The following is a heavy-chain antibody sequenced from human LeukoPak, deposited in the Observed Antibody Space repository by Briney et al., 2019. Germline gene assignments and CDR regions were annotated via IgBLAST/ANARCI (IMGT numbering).Heavy chain of an antibody. D-gene: IGHD2-8*02. CDR1: GGSITSNHYY. CDR2: ISYGGST. V-gene: IGHV4-39*01. CDR3: AGLPGGYFDY. Sequence: PSETLSLTCTVSGGSITSNHYYWGWIRQPPGKGLEWIGSISYGGSTHYNPSLKSRVTMSVDTSKNQFSLKLSSVTAADTAVYYCAGLPGGYFDYWGQGTLVTVSS. J-gene: IGHJ4*02.